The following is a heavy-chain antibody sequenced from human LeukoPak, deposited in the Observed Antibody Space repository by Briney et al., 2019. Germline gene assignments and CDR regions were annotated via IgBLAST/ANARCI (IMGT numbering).Heavy chain of an antibody. J-gene: IGHJ5*02. D-gene: IGHD5-24*01. CDR1: GDTFSSYA. V-gene: IGHV1-69*05. CDR2: IIPIFGTA. CDR3: ARDGYTRGSWFDP. Sequence: SVKVSCKAYGDTFSSYAISWVRQAPGQGLEWMGGIIPIFGTANYAQKFQGRVTITTDESTSTAYMELSSLRSEDTAVYYCARDGYTRGSWFDPWGQGTLVTVSS.